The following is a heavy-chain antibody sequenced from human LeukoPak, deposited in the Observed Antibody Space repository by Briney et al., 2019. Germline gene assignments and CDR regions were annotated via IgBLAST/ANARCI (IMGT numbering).Heavy chain of an antibody. CDR3: ARDFSRALAAAGAFDY. V-gene: IGHV3-11*01. CDR2: ISSSGSTI. Sequence: GGSLRLSCAASGFTFSDYYMSWIRQAPGKGLECVSYISSSGSTIYYADSVKGRFTISRDNAKNSLYLQMNSLRAEDTAVYYCARDFSRALAAAGAFDYWGQGTLVTVSS. CDR1: GFTFSDYY. J-gene: IGHJ4*02. D-gene: IGHD6-13*01.